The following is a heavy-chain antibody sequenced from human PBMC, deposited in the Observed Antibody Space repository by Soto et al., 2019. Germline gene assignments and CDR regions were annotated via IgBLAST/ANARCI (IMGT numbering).Heavy chain of an antibody. J-gene: IGHJ4*02. D-gene: IGHD3-10*01. CDR1: GVTFSSYA. Sequence: PGGSLRLSCAASGVTFSSYAMDWVRQATGKGLEWVSSITSSSTYRYYADSVKGRFTISRDDAKNSLYLQMNSLRVEDTAVYYFARDPSSGAYWGKGTLVPVSS. CDR2: ITSSSTYR. V-gene: IGHV3-21*01. CDR3: ARDPSSGAY.